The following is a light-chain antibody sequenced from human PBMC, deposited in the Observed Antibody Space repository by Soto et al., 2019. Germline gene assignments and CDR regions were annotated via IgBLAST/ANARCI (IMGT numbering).Light chain of an antibody. CDR1: QSISSD. V-gene: IGKV1-39*01. CDR2: AAV. CDR3: QQTYSSPQWT. Sequence: DIQMTQSPFSLSASVGDRVTITCRASQSISSDLNWYQQKPGKPPKLLIYAAVSLQSGIPSRFSAYGSGTDFTLTISSLQPEDFATYYCQQTYSSPQWTFGQGTKVEIK. J-gene: IGKJ1*01.